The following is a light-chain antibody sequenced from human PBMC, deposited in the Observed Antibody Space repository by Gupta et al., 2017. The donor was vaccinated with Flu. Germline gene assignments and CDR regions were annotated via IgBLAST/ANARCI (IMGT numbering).Light chain of an antibody. CDR1: QSISSW. Sequence: QMTQSPSTLSASVGDRVTITCRASQSISSWLAWYQQKPGKAPKLLIYKASSLESGVPSRFSGSGSGTEFTLTISSRQPDDFATYYCQQYNSYSPYSFGQGTKLEIK. V-gene: IGKV1-5*03. CDR2: KAS. J-gene: IGKJ2*03. CDR3: QQYNSYSPYS.